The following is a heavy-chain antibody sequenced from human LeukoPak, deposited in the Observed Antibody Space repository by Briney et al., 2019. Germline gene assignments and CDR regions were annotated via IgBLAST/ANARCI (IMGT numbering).Heavy chain of an antibody. J-gene: IGHJ4*02. CDR2: INGGST. Sequence: PGGSLRLSCAASGFTFSSYAMHWVRQAPGKGLEYVSGINGGSTYYADSVKGRFTISRDNSKNTLFLQMGSLRAEDTAVYYCAEEGGYGELSSYFDYWGQGTLVTVSS. D-gene: IGHD3-16*02. CDR1: GFTFSSYA. V-gene: IGHV3-64*02. CDR3: AEEGGYGELSSYFDY.